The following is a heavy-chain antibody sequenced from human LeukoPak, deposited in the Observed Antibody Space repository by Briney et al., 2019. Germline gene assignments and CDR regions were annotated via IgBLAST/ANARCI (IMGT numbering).Heavy chain of an antibody. Sequence: PGGSLRLSCAASGFTFSSYGMSWVRQAPGKGLEWVSAISGSGGSTYYADSVKGRFTISRDNSKNTLYLQMNSLRAEDTAVYYCAKDPGVTMIVVVDAFDIWGQGTMVTVSS. D-gene: IGHD3-22*01. V-gene: IGHV3-23*01. CDR3: AKDPGVTMIVVVDAFDI. J-gene: IGHJ3*02. CDR2: ISGSGGST. CDR1: GFTFSSYG.